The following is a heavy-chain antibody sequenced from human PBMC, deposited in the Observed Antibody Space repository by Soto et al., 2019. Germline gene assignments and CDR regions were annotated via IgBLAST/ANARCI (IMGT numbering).Heavy chain of an antibody. D-gene: IGHD2-8*02. CDR2: FSLSGTT. Sequence: PSETLSLTCSVSGASLAGSSYWSWIRHPAWKGLEWIGRFSLSGTTNYSPSLRSRVTMSADVSKNQFSLRLTSVTAADTALYYCARGMTPPGAPAWYYFDSWGQGTMVTVSS. V-gene: IGHV4-4*07. CDR1: GASLAGSSY. CDR3: ARGMTPPGAPAWYYFDS. J-gene: IGHJ4*02.